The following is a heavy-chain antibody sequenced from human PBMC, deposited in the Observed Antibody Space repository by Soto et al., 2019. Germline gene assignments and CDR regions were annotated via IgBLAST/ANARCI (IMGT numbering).Heavy chain of an antibody. CDR1: GGSISSYY. Sequence: SETLSLTCTVSGGSISSYYWSWIRQPPGKGLEWIGYIYYSGSTNYSPSLKSRVTISVDTSKNQFSLKLSSVTAADTAVYYCARLPATKLRHFDYWGQGTLVTVSS. CDR2: IYYSGST. CDR3: ARLPATKLRHFDY. V-gene: IGHV4-59*08. J-gene: IGHJ4*02. D-gene: IGHD2-2*01.